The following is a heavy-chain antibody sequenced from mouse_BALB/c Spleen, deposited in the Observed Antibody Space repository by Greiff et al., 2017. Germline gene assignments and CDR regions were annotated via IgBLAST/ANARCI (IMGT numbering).Heavy chain of an antibody. D-gene: IGHD3-1*01. Sequence: EVQLKESGPELVKPGASVKMSCKASGYTFTSYVMHWVKQKPGQGLEWIGYINPYNDGTKYNEKFKGKATLTSDKSSSTAYMELSSLTSEDSAVYYCARGLGLRDWYFDVWGAGTTVTVSS. CDR1: GYTFTSYV. CDR3: ARGLGLRDWYFDV. J-gene: IGHJ1*01. CDR2: INPYNDGT. V-gene: IGHV1-14*01.